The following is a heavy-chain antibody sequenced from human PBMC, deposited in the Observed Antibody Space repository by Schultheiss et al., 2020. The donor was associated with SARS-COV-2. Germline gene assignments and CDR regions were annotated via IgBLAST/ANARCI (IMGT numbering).Heavy chain of an antibody. D-gene: IGHD3-3*01. Sequence: SVKVSCKASGGTFSSYAISWVRQAPGQGLEWMGGIIPIFGTANYAQKFQGRVTITADESTSKAYMELSSLRSEDTAVYYCARDRYDFWSGYVSYWYFDLWGRGNLVTVSS. V-gene: IGHV1-69*13. J-gene: IGHJ2*01. CDR1: GGTFSSYA. CDR3: ARDRYDFWSGYVSYWYFDL. CDR2: IIPIFGTA.